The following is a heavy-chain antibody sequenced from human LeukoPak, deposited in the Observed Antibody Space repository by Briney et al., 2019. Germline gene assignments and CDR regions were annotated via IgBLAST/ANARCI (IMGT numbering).Heavy chain of an antibody. CDR3: ANQGWFGEIPLDY. Sequence: AGGSLRLSCAASGFTFSSYAMNWVRQAPGKGLEWVSTISGSGGSTYYADSVKGRFTISRDNSKNTLYLQMNSLRAEDTAVYYCANQGWFGEIPLDYWGQGTLVTVSS. CDR2: ISGSGGST. J-gene: IGHJ4*02. D-gene: IGHD3-10*01. CDR1: GFTFSSYA. V-gene: IGHV3-23*01.